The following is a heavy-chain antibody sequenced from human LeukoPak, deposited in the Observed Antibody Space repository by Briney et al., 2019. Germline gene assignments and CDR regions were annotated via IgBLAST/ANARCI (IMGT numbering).Heavy chain of an antibody. J-gene: IGHJ4*02. CDR2: ISSSSSYI. Sequence: GGSLRLSCAASGFTFSSYSMNWVRQAPGKGLEWVSSISSSSSYIYYADSVKGRFTISRDNAKNSLYLQMNSLRAEDTAVYYCARVFAGSGRPSFDYWGQGTLVTVSS. D-gene: IGHD3-10*01. CDR1: GFTFSSYS. CDR3: ARVFAGSGRPSFDY. V-gene: IGHV3-21*01.